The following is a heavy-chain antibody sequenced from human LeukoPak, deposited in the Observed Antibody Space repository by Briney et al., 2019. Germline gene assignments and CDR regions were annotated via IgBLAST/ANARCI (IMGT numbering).Heavy chain of an antibody. CDR2: IYNSGST. CDR3: ARNSSGIHFDY. J-gene: IGHJ4*02. D-gene: IGHD3-22*01. Sequence: PSETLPLTCAVSGYSISNTHYWGWIRQPPGKGLEWIGSIYNSGSTHYNPSLKSRVTISVDTSMNQFSLKLSSVTAADTAVYYCARNSSGIHFDYWGRGTLVTVSS. CDR1: GYSISNTHY. V-gene: IGHV4-38-2*01.